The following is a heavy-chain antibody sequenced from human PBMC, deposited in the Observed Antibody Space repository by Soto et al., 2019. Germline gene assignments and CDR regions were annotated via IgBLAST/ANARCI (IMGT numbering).Heavy chain of an antibody. V-gene: IGHV3-23*01. CDR3: ANAAVYRDAVGLAHV. Sequence: EVQLLESGGHFVHPGGSLRLSCAASGFTFSDYAMIWIRQVPGKGLQWVSGLYGSGRGIHYAESVKGRFTISRDNSAYAVYLQMNNLRVEDTTIYYCANAAVYRDAVGLAHVWGSGKVVTVSS. D-gene: IGHD4-17*01. CDR1: GFTFSDYA. CDR2: LYGSGRGI. J-gene: IGHJ4*02.